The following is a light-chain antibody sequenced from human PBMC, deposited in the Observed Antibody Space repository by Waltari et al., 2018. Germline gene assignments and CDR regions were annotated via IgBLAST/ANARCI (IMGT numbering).Light chain of an antibody. V-gene: IGLV3-25*03. J-gene: IGLJ1*01. CDR2: KDT. CDR1: VLAKQS. Sequence: SNELTQPPSASVPPEQTARITCSGAVLAKQSAYWSQLKPGRAPVLVMYKDTERPSGIPERFSGAISGTTVTLTISGVQAEDEAGYHCQSADNSGTYEVFGTGTKVTVL. CDR3: QSADNSGTYEV.